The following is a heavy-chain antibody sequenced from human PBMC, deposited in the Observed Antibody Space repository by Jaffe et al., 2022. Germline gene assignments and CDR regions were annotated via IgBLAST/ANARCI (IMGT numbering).Heavy chain of an antibody. D-gene: IGHD3-10*01. V-gene: IGHV4-59*01. CDR2: IYYSGST. CDR3: ARARDGLFDY. J-gene: IGHJ4*02. CDR1: GGSISSYY. Sequence: QVQLQESGPGLVKPSETLSLTCTVSGGSISSYYWSWIRQPPGKGLEWIGYIYYSGSTNYNPSLKSRVTISVDTSKNQFSLKLSSVTAADTAVYYCARARDGLFDYWGQGTLVTVSS.